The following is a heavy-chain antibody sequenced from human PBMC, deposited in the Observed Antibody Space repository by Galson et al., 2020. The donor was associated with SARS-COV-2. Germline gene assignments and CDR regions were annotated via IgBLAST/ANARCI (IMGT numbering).Heavy chain of an antibody. Sequence: ASVKVSCKASGYIFLNYAISWVRQAPGQGLEWMGWINPNSGNTESAQKFQGRVTLTRDTYINTEYMEVSSLRSDDTAVYYCARGEGGYLQYWGQGTLVTVSS. J-gene: IGHJ4*02. CDR2: INPNSGNT. CDR3: ARGEGGYLQY. D-gene: IGHD2-2*01. CDR1: GYIFLNYA. V-gene: IGHV1-8*02.